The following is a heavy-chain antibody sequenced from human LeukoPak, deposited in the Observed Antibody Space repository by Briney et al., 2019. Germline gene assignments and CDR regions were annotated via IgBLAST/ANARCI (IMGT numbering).Heavy chain of an antibody. J-gene: IGHJ6*03. V-gene: IGHV3-23*01. CDR3: AKGGAVSSKSITMIRGTRRYYYYMDV. D-gene: IGHD3-10*01. CDR2: ISGRGTST. Sequence: PGGSLRLSCAASGFTFSSYAMNWVRQAPGKGLEWVSVISGRGTSTDYADSVKGRFTISRDNSKNTLYLQMNSLRAEDPAVYYCAKGGAVSSKSITMIRGTRRYYYYMDVWGKGTTVTISS. CDR1: GFTFSSYA.